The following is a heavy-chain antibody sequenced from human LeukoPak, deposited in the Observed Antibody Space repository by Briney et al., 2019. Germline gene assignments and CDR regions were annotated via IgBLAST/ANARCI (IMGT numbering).Heavy chain of an antibody. D-gene: IGHD6-19*01. J-gene: IGHJ4*02. CDR1: GFTFSDYY. Sequence: GGSLRLSCAASGFTFSDYYMSWIRQAPGKGPEWVSYISSGGSATYYADSVKGRFTISRDNAKKSLYLQMNSLRAEDSAMYYCTRLGRGSIPVAGTGYWGQGTLVTVSS. V-gene: IGHV3-11*04. CDR2: ISSGGSAT. CDR3: TRLGRGSIPVAGTGY.